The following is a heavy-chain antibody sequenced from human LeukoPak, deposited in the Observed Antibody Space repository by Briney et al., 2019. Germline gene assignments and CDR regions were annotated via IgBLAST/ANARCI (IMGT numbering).Heavy chain of an antibody. V-gene: IGHV3-33*01. D-gene: IGHD4-23*01. CDR2: IWYDGSNK. CDR3: ARDRSGGPLDY. Sequence: GGSLRLSCAASGFTFSSYGMHWVRQAPGKGLEWVAVIWYDGSNKYYADSVKGRFTISRDNYKNTLYLQMNSLRAEDTAVYYCARDRSGGPLDYWGQGTLVTVSS. J-gene: IGHJ4*02. CDR1: GFTFSSYG.